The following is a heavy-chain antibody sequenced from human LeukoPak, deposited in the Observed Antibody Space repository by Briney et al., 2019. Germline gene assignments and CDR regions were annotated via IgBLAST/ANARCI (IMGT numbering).Heavy chain of an antibody. CDR1: GSTFSSYD. V-gene: IGHV1-8*02. CDR3: ARGKGTQVGAAFYYYYMDV. CDR2: MNPNSGNT. Sequence: ASVKVSCKASGSTFSSYDINWVRQATGQGLEWMGWMNPNSGNTGYAQKFQGRVTMTRNTSISTAYMELSSLRSEDTAVHYCARGKGTQVGAAFYYYYMDVWGKGTTVTVSS. J-gene: IGHJ6*03. D-gene: IGHD1-26*01.